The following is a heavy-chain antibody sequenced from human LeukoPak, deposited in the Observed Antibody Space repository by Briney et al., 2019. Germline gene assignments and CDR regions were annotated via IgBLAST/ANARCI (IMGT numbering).Heavy chain of an antibody. D-gene: IGHD6-19*01. V-gene: IGHV1-2*02. CDR3: ARAWGQWLLKYFDY. J-gene: IGHJ4*02. CDR2: INPNSGGT. CDR1: GYTFTSYD. Sequence: ASVKVSCKASGYTFTSYDINWVRQAPGQGLEWMGWINPNSGGTNYAQKFQGRVTMTRDTSISTAYMELSRLRSDDTAVYYCARAWGQWLLKYFDYWGQGTLVTVSS.